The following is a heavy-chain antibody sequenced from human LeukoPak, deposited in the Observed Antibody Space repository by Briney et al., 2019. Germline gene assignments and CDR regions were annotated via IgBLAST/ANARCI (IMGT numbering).Heavy chain of an antibody. CDR1: GGYISSYY. J-gene: IGHJ4*02. D-gene: IGHD3-22*01. V-gene: IGHV4-4*07. CDR2: IYTSGST. Sequence: SETLSLTCTVSGGYISSYYWRWIRQPAGKGLECIGRIYTSGSTNYNPSLKSRVTMSVDTSKTQFSLKLSSVTAADTAVYYCAREVHITTFESWGQGALVTVSS. CDR3: AREVHITTFES.